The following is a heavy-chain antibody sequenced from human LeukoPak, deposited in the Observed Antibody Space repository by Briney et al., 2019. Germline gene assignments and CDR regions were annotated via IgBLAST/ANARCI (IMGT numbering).Heavy chain of an antibody. CDR3: AISSGRAYDY. V-gene: IGHV1-46*01. D-gene: IGHD3-22*01. CDR1: GYTFTSYY. Sequence: ASVKVSCTASGYTFTSYYMHWVRQAPGQGLEWMGIINPSGGSTSYAQKFQGRVTMTRDTSTSTVYMELSSLRSEDTTVYYCAISSGRAYDYWGQGTLVTVSS. CDR2: INPSGGST. J-gene: IGHJ4*02.